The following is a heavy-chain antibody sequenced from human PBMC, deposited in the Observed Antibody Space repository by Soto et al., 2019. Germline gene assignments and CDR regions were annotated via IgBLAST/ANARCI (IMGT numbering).Heavy chain of an antibody. V-gene: IGHV1-3*01. CDR3: ARFCSSSRCYAAFDY. D-gene: IGHD2-2*01. Sequence: QVQLVQSGAEVRKPGASVKVSCKASGYTFTSFAINWVRQAPGQRLEWVGWINAGNGATTYSQNFQGRVTITRDTSANTASMELRRLTSEDTAVFYCARFCSSSRCYAAFDYWGQGTLVSVSS. CDR2: INAGNGAT. CDR1: GYTFTSFA. J-gene: IGHJ4*02.